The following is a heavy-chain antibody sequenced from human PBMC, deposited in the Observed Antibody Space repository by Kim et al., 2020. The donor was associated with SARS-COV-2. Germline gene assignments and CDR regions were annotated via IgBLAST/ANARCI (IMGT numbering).Heavy chain of an antibody. V-gene: IGHV3-30*18. CDR1: GFTFSSYG. J-gene: IGHJ4*02. CDR2: ISYYGSNK. D-gene: IGHD3-22*01. Sequence: GGSLRLSCASSGFTFSSYGMHWVRQAPGKGLEWVAVISYYGSNKYYADSVKGRFTISRDNSKNTLYLQMNSLRAEDTAVYYCAKDQADYDSSGYYYGGHYFDYWGQGTLVTVSS. CDR3: AKDQADYDSSGYYYGGHYFDY.